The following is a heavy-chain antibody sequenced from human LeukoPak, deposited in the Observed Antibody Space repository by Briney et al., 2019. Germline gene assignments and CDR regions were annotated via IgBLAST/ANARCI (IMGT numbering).Heavy chain of an antibody. Sequence: PGGSLRLSCAASGCTFSSYSMSWVRQAPGKGLEWVSFISSTSSYIYYADSVKGRFTISRDNAKNSLYLQMNSLRAEDTAVYYCARGYSYGSPYFDFWGQGSLVTVSS. V-gene: IGHV3-21*01. CDR1: GCTFSSYS. J-gene: IGHJ4*02. CDR2: ISSTSSYI. CDR3: ARGYSYGSPYFDF. D-gene: IGHD5-18*01.